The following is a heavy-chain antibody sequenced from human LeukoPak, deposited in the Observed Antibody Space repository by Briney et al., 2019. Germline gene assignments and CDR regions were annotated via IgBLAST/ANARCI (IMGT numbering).Heavy chain of an antibody. Sequence: SETLSLTCTVSGGSVTNYYWSWIRQPPGKGLEYIGYVYHTGSANYNPSLLDRLTISIDTSKNQFSLKLRSVTAADTAVYYCARGFSSSVLSNCFDPWGQGTLVTVSS. D-gene: IGHD6-13*01. J-gene: IGHJ5*02. CDR3: ARGFSSSVLSNCFDP. V-gene: IGHV4-59*02. CDR1: GGSVTNYY. CDR2: VYHTGSA.